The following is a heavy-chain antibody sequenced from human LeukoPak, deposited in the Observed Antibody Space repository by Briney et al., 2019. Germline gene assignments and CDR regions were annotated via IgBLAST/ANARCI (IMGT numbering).Heavy chain of an antibody. J-gene: IGHJ4*02. V-gene: IGHV3-23*01. CDR1: GFTFSSYA. CDR2: VSGSGGST. D-gene: IGHD1-14*01. Sequence: GGSLRLSCAASGFTFSSYAMSWVRQAPGKGLEWVSAVSGSGGSTYYADSVKGRFTISRDNSKNTLYLQMNSLRAEDTAVYYCAKDRNRWGLTPPFDYWGQGTLVTVSS. CDR3: AKDRNRWGLTPPFDY.